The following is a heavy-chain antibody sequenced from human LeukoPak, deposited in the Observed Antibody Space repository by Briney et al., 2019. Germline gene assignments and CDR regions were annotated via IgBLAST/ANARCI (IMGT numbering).Heavy chain of an antibody. CDR3: ATGYSSTWYHFDY. CDR2: IYHSGST. Sequence: PSETLSLTCTVSGDSISSYYWSWIRQPPGKGLEWIGYIYHSGSTNYNPSLKSRVTISVDTSKSQFSLKLSSVTAADTAVYYCATGYSSTWYHFDYWGQGTLVTVSS. CDR1: GDSISSYY. V-gene: IGHV4-59*01. J-gene: IGHJ4*02. D-gene: IGHD6-13*01.